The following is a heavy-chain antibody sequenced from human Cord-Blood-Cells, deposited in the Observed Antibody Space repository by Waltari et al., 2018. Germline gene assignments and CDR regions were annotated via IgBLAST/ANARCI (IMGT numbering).Heavy chain of an antibody. V-gene: IGHV1-8*01. Sequence: QVQLVQSGAEVKKPGASVKVSCKASGYTFTRYDINWVRQATGQGLEWMGWMNPNSGNTGYAQKFQGRVTMTRNTSISTAYMELSSLRSEDTAVYYCATLPSVSSWYYYGMDVWGQGTTVTVSS. CDR2: MNPNSGNT. J-gene: IGHJ6*02. D-gene: IGHD6-13*01. CDR3: ATLPSVSSWYYYGMDV. CDR1: GYTFTRYD.